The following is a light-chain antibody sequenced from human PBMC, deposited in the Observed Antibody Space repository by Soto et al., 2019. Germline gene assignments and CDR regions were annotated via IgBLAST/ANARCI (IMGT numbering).Light chain of an antibody. CDR1: QSISTW. V-gene: IGKV1-5*03. Sequence: DIQMTQSPSTLSASVGDRVTITCRASQSISTWLAWYQQKPGKAPQLLIYKASVLESGVPSRFNGSGSGTEFTLTISSLQPDDFATYYCQQYNSYGTFGQGTKVEIK. CDR3: QQYNSYGT. CDR2: KAS. J-gene: IGKJ1*01.